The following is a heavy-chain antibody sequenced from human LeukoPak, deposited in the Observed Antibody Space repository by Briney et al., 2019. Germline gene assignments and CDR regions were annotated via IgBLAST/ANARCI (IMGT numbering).Heavy chain of an antibody. CDR1: GGSISSSNW. D-gene: IGHD5-18*01. CDR3: ARQLYSYGYYFDY. CDR2: IYHSGST. Sequence: SETLSLTCAVSGGSISSSNWWSWVRQPPGKGLEWIGEIYHSGSTNYNPSLKSRVTISVDKSKNQFSLKLSSVTAADTAVYYCARQLYSYGYYFDYWGQGTLVTVSS. V-gene: IGHV4-4*02. J-gene: IGHJ4*02.